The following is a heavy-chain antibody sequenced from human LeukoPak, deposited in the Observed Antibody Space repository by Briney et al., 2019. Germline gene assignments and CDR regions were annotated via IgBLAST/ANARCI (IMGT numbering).Heavy chain of an antibody. CDR3: TADRVVTSDYAMDV. CDR1: GFTFKNAW. D-gene: IGHD2-21*02. Sequence: PGGSLRLPCAGPGFTFKNAWMNWVRQAPGKALEWFGRIKRKIEGGTTDYPAPVNGRFTVSTDDSETTLYLQMDSPKTEDTGVYYCTADRVVTSDYAMDVWGRGTTVTVSS. V-gene: IGHV3-15*01. CDR2: IKRKIEGGTT. J-gene: IGHJ6*02.